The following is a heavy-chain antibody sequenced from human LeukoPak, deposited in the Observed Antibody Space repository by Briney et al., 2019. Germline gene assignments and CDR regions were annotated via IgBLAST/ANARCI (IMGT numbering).Heavy chain of an antibody. CDR1: GGPIDITNY. V-gene: IGHV4-4*02. J-gene: IGHJ4*02. D-gene: IGHD2/OR15-2a*01. CDR2: ISHDGTR. Sequence: SETLSLTCGVSGGPIDITNYWSWVRQAPGKGLEWIGEISHDGTRNYNPSQRSRVAMSLDRANNQFSLSLTSVTAADTAVYYCTRENRPFCPFAYWGQGVLVTVSS. CDR3: TRENRPFCPFAY.